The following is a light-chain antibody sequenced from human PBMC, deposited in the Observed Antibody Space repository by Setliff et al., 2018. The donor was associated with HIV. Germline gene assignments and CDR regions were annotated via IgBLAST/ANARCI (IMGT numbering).Light chain of an antibody. CDR2: EVN. CDR1: SSDVGVYNY. J-gene: IGLJ1*01. CDR3: SSYAGNNNFV. Sequence: QPALTQPPSASGSPGQSVTISCTGTSSDVGVYNYISWYQQHPGKAPKLMIYEVNKRPSGVPDRFSGSKFDNTASLTVSGLQAEDEADYYCSSYAGNNNFVFGTGTKVTVL. V-gene: IGLV2-8*01.